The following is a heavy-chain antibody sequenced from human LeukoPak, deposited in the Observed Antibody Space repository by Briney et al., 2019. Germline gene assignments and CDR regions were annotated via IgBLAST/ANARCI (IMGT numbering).Heavy chain of an antibody. Sequence: GGSLRLSCAASGFSVSSNYMSSGRQAPGKGLQWVSVIFSGGGTYYADSVKGRFTISRDNSKSTLYLQMKSLRAEDTAVYYYARSLCGGDCYYYYHGMDVWGQGTTVTVSS. CDR1: GFSVSSNY. CDR3: ARSLCGGDCYYYYHGMDV. V-gene: IGHV3-53*01. CDR2: IFSGGGT. J-gene: IGHJ6*02. D-gene: IGHD2-21*02.